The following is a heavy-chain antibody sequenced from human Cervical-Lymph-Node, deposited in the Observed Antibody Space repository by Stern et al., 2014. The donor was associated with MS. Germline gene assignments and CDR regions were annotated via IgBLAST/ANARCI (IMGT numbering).Heavy chain of an antibody. Sequence: QVQLVQSGAEVKKPGASVKVSCKASGYTFTSYGIHWLRQAPGQRLEWMGWINAGNGDTKYSQKFQGRVTITRDTSATTAYMELSSLRSEDTAVYYCATRPNYYYAMDVWGQGTTVTVSS. CDR3: ATRPNYYYAMDV. J-gene: IGHJ6*02. V-gene: IGHV1-3*01. CDR2: INAGNGDT. CDR1: GYTFTSYG.